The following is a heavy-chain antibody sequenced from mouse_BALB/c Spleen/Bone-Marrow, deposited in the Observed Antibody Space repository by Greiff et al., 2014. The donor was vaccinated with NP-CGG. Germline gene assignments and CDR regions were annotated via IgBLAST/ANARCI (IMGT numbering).Heavy chain of an antibody. J-gene: IGHJ3*01. CDR1: EFSLTSYG. V-gene: IGHV2-9*02. CDR3: ARGGSSRAWFAY. CDR2: IWAGGST. D-gene: IGHD1-1*01. Sequence: VQLKQSGPGLVAPSQSLSITCTVSEFSLTSYGVHWVRQPPGKGLEWPGVIWAGGSTNYNSALMSRLSISKDNSKSQVFLKMNSLQTDDTAMYYCARGGSSRAWFAYWGQGTLVTVSA.